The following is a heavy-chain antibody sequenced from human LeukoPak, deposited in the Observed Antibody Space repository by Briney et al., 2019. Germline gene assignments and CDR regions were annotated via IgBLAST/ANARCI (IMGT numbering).Heavy chain of an antibody. CDR1: GFTFTNAW. Sequence: GGSPRLSCVASGFTFTNAWMSWVRQAPGKGLEWVGRIKSKGDAETTDYAAPVKGRFFLSRDDSENTLYLQMYSLQTEDTAVYYCTTDLGLTMIRGVLVSWGQGTLVTVSS. CDR2: IKSKGDAETT. J-gene: IGHJ4*02. V-gene: IGHV3-15*01. CDR3: TTDLGLTMIRGVLVS. D-gene: IGHD3-10*01.